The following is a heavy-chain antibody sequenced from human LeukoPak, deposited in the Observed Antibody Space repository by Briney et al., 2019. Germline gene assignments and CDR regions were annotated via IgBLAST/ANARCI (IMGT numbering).Heavy chain of an antibody. CDR2: ISIDGKTI. CDR1: VFTFSSYE. CDR3: ASLWELIGS. Sequence: GWSLTLSCPASVFTFSSYEMDWVRQAPGKGLEWVSYISIDGKTIHYADSVKGRFTISRDNAKNSVYLQMNSLRGEDTAIYYCASLWELIGSWGQGTLVTVSS. V-gene: IGHV3-48*03. J-gene: IGHJ5*02. D-gene: IGHD1-26*01.